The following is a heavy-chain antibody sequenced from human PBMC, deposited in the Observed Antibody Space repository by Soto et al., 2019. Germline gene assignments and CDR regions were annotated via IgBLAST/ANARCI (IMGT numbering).Heavy chain of an antibody. CDR1: GFTFSSYA. CDR2: ISYDGSNK. D-gene: IGHD3-3*01. J-gene: IGHJ6*02. V-gene: IGHV3-30-3*01. CDR3: ARDGHYDFWSVYYPLIYVPGYYYYGMDV. Sequence: GGSLRLSCAASGFTFSSYAMHWVRQAPGKGLEWVAVISYDGSNKYYADSVKGRFTISRDNSKNTLYLQMNSLRAEDTAVYYCARDGHYDFWSVYYPLIYVPGYYYYGMDVWGQGTTVTVSS.